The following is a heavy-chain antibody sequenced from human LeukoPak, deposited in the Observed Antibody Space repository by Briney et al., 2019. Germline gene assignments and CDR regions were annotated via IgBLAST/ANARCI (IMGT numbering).Heavy chain of an antibody. D-gene: IGHD3-22*01. CDR3: ARGSRTAYYYDSSGQLFDI. J-gene: IGHJ3*02. V-gene: IGHV4-59*01. Sequence: SETLSLTCTVSGGSISSYYWSWIRQPPGKGLEWIGYIYYSGSTNYNPSLKSRVIISVDTSKNQFSLKLSSVTAADTAVYYCARGSRTAYYYDSSGQLFDIWGQGTMVTVSS. CDR1: GGSISSYY. CDR2: IYYSGST.